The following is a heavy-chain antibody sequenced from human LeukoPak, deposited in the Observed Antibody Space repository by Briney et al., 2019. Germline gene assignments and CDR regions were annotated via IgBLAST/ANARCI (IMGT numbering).Heavy chain of an antibody. J-gene: IGHJ5*02. CDR1: GFTFSSYA. CDR2: ISYDGSNK. V-gene: IGHV3-30-3*01. Sequence: GGSLRLSCAASGFTFSSYAMHWVRQAPGKELEWVAVISYDGSNKYYADSVKGRFTNSRDNSKNTLYLQMNSLRAEDTAVYYCARGVTTGEVDPWGQGTLVTVSS. CDR3: ARGVTTGEVDP. D-gene: IGHD4-17*01.